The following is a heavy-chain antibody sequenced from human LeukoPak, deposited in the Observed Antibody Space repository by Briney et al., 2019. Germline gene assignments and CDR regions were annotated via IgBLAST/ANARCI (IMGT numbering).Heavy chain of an antibody. D-gene: IGHD4-17*01. CDR3: ARRLATVTTNGYFAY. CDR1: GFTFSDYY. V-gene: IGHV3-11*03. Sequence: GGSLRLSCAASGFTFSDYYISWIRQAPGKGLEWVSYISGSGTDPKYADSVRGRFTISRGNAKNSLYLQMDSLRAEDTAVYYCARRLATVTTNGYFAYWGQGTLVTVSS. CDR2: ISGSGTDP. J-gene: IGHJ4*02.